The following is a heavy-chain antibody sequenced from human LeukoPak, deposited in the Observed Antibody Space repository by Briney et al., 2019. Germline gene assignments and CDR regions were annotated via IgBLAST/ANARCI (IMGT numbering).Heavy chain of an antibody. CDR3: ARLENYYAPFDY. CDR1: GSTFSSYA. CDR2: ISAYNGNA. J-gene: IGHJ4*02. D-gene: IGHD3-10*01. Sequence: ASVKVSCKASGSTFSSYAISWVRQAPGQGLEWMGWISAYNGNANYAQRLQGRVTMTTDTSTSTAYMELRSLRSDDTAVYYCARLENYYAPFDYWGQGTLVTVSS. V-gene: IGHV1-18*01.